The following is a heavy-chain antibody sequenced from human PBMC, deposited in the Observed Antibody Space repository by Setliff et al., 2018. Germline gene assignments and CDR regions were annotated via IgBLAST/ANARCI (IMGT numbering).Heavy chain of an antibody. D-gene: IGHD2-2*01. CDR3: ASSIVVVAGALYGEYYYYGMDV. Sequence: ASVKVSCKASGYTFSNYDLHWVRQAPGQSLEWMGWINGGNGNTKYSPKFQDRVIITKDTSASTAYMELSSLRSEDTAVYYCASSIVVVAGALYGEYYYYGMDVWGQGTTVTVS. CDR2: INGGNGNT. J-gene: IGHJ6*02. CDR1: GYTFSNYD. V-gene: IGHV1-3*01.